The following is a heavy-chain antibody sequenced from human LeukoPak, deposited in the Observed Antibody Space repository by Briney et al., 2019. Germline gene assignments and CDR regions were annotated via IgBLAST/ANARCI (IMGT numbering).Heavy chain of an antibody. CDR2: MNPNSGNT. CDR1: GYTFTSYD. Sequence: ASVKVSCKASGYTFTSYDINWVRQATGQGLEWMGWMNPNSGNTGYAQKFQGRVTMTRNTSISTAYMELSSLRSEDTAVYYCARGRAPQRGSGRRYFDYWGQGTLVTVSS. CDR3: ARGRAPQRGSGRRYFDY. J-gene: IGHJ4*02. V-gene: IGHV1-8*01. D-gene: IGHD3-10*01.